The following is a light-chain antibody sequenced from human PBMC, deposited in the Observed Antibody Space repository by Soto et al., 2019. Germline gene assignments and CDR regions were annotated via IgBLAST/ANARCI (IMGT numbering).Light chain of an antibody. Sequence: EIVMTQSPATLSVSPGERATLSCRASQSVSTNLAWYQHKPGQAPRLLIFGASTRATGIPVRFSGSGFGRQFTLTISSLQSEDFALYYCHQYNDGPGGTFGQGTK. CDR3: HQYNDGPGGT. J-gene: IGKJ1*01. CDR1: QSVSTN. CDR2: GAS. V-gene: IGKV3-15*01.